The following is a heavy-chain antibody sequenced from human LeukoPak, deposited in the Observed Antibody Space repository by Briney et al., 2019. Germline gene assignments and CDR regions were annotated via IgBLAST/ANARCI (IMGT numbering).Heavy chain of an antibody. CDR3: ARVAMIEYYYYYYYMDV. CDR1: GGSISSGDYY. CDR2: IYYSGST. J-gene: IGHJ6*03. D-gene: IGHD3-22*01. Sequence: PSQTLSLTCTVSGGSISSGDYYWSWIRQPPGKGLEWIGYIYYSGSTYYNPSLKSRVTISVDTSKNQFSLKLSSVTAADTAVYYCARVAMIEYYYYYYYMDVWGKGTTVTVSS. V-gene: IGHV4-30-4*08.